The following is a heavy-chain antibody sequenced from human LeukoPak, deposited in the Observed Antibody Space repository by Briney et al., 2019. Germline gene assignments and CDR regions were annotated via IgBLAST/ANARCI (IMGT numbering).Heavy chain of an antibody. Sequence: PGGSLRLSCAASGFTFSSYSMNWVRQAPGKGLEWVSSISSSSSYIYYADSVKGRFTISRDNAKNSLYLQMNSLRAEDTAVYYCAKDIWGSYPGYYFDYWGQGTLVTVSS. CDR3: AKDIWGSYPGYYFDY. CDR1: GFTFSSYS. CDR2: ISSSSSYI. V-gene: IGHV3-21*01. J-gene: IGHJ4*02. D-gene: IGHD3-16*02.